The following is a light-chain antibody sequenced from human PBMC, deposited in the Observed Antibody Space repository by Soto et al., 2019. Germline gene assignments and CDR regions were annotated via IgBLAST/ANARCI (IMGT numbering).Light chain of an antibody. J-gene: IGKJ1*01. Sequence: EVVMTQSPATLSVSPGERATLSCRASQSVNANLAWYQQKPGQAPRLLIHGASNRATGIPARFSGSGFGTEFMLTISSLKSEDCAADSCQQYNTWSWTFGQVTKLEI. V-gene: IGKV3-15*01. CDR2: GAS. CDR1: QSVNAN. CDR3: QQYNTWSWT.